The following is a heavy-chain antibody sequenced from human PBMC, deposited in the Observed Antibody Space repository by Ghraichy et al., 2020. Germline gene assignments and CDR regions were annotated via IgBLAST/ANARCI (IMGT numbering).Heavy chain of an antibody. Sequence: GGSLRLSCAASGFTFTSYAMNWVRQAPGKGLEWVSTISGSGASTYYVDSVKGRFTISRDNSKNALYLQMNSLRAEDTAVYHCAKGGSGYAYSGWGQGTLVTVSS. CDR3: AKGGSGYAYSG. V-gene: IGHV3-23*01. CDR2: ISGSGAST. CDR1: GFTFTSYA. J-gene: IGHJ4*02. D-gene: IGHD5-12*01.